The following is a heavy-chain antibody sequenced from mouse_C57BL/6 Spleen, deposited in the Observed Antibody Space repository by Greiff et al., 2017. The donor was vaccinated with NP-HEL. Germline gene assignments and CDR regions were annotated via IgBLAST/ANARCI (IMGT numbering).Heavy chain of an antibody. CDR3: ARGYDSWFAY. CDR2: INPNNGGT. Sequence: EVQLQQSGPELVKPGASVKIPCKASGYTFTDYNMAWVKQSHGKSLEWIGDINPNNGGTIYNQKFKGKATLTVDKSSSTAYMELRSLTSEDTAVYYCARGYDSWFAYWGQGTLVTVSA. V-gene: IGHV1-18*01. D-gene: IGHD2-4*01. CDR1: GYTFTDYN. J-gene: IGHJ3*01.